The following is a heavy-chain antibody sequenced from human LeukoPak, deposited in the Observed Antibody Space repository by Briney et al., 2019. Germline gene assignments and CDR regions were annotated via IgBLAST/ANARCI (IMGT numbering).Heavy chain of an antibody. D-gene: IGHD3-10*02. CDR2: IKQDGSEQ. J-gene: IGHJ4*02. CDR1: GFTFSDYW. Sequence: GGSLRLSCAASGFTFSDYWMSWVRQAPGRGLEWVANIKQDGSEQCYVDSVKGRFTIARDNVKNSLYLQMNSLRAEDTAVYYCARDLVRDWGRGTLVTVSS. V-gene: IGHV3-7*05. CDR3: ARDLVRD.